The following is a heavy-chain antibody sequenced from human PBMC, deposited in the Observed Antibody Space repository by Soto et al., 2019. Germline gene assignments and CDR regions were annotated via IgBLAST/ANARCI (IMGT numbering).Heavy chain of an antibody. CDR1: GYTFSSYA. CDR2: ISYDGSNK. J-gene: IGHJ4*02. Sequence: PGGSLRLSCAACGYTFSSYAMHWVRQAPGKGLEWVAVISYDGSNKYYADSVKGRFTISRDNSKNTLYLQMNSLRAEDTAVYYCARDVLEVISSPAFDYWGQGTLVTVSS. CDR3: ARDVLEVISSPAFDY. V-gene: IGHV3-30-3*01. D-gene: IGHD3-3*02.